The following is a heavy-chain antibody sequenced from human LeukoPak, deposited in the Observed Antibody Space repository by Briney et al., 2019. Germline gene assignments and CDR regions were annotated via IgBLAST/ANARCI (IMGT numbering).Heavy chain of an antibody. Sequence: SQTLSLTCAISGDSVSSNSAAWNWIRQSPSRGLEWLGRTYYRSKRYNDYAVSVKSRITINPDASKNQFSLQLNSVTPEDTAVYYCARVLRYFDWPYYYYMDVWGKGTTVTVSS. J-gene: IGHJ6*03. CDR2: TYYRSKRYN. CDR3: ARVLRYFDWPYYYYMDV. V-gene: IGHV6-1*01. CDR1: GDSVSSNSAA. D-gene: IGHD3-9*01.